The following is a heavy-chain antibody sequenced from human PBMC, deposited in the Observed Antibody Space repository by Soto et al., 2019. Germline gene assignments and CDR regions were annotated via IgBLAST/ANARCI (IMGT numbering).Heavy chain of an antibody. D-gene: IGHD4-4*01. CDR3: AKLYYRFDY. CDR2: ISYDGSNK. Sequence: PGGSLRLSCAASGFTFSSYGMHWVRQAPGKGLEWVAVISYDGSNKYYADSVKGRFTISRDNSKNTLYLQMNSLRAEDTAVYYCAKLYYRFDYWGQGTLVTVSS. J-gene: IGHJ4*02. V-gene: IGHV3-30*18. CDR1: GFTFSSYG.